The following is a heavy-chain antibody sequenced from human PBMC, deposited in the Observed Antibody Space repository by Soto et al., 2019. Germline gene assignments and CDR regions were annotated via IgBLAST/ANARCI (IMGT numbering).Heavy chain of an antibody. V-gene: IGHV4-31*03. Sequence: SETLSLTCTVSGGSISSGGYYWSWIRQHPGKGLEWIGYIYYSGSTYYNPSLKSRVTISVDTSKNQFSLKLSSVTAADTAVYYFARVYYDFWSGYYAWFDPWGQGTLVTVS. D-gene: IGHD3-3*01. J-gene: IGHJ5*02. CDR3: ARVYYDFWSGYYAWFDP. CDR1: GGSISSGGYY. CDR2: IYYSGST.